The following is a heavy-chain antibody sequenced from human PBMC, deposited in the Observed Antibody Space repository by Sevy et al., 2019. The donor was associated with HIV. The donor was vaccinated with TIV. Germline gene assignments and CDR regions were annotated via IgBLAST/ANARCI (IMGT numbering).Heavy chain of an antibody. V-gene: IGHV3-7*03. CDR2: IKQDGSEK. CDR3: AREIPAALFDY. Sequence: GGSLRLSCAASGFTFSSYWMSWVRQAPGKGLEWVANIKQDGSEKYYVDSVKGRFTISRDNAKNSLYRQMNSLRAEDTAVYYCAREIPAALFDYWGQGTLVTVSS. CDR1: GFTFSSYW. J-gene: IGHJ4*02. D-gene: IGHD2-2*01.